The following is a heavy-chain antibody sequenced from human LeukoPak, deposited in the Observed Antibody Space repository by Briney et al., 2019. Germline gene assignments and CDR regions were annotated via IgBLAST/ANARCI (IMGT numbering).Heavy chain of an antibody. CDR1: GGSISSGGYY. J-gene: IGHJ4*02. V-gene: IGHV4-30-2*01. CDR2: IYHSGST. Sequence: SQTLSLTCTVSGGSISSGGYYWGWIRQPPGKVLEWLGYIYHSGSTYYNPSLKSRVTISVDRSKNQFSLKLSSVTAADTAVYYCARSLRYFDWSLDYWGQGTLVTVSS. CDR3: ARSLRYFDWSLDY. D-gene: IGHD3-9*01.